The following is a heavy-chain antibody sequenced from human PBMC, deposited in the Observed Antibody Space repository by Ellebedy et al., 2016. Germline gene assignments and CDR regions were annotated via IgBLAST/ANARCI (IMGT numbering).Heavy chain of an antibody. CDR1: GFPFSSHA. D-gene: IGHD2-15*01. CDR3: ANPGGMVVGDSYIDV. Sequence: GESLKISCAASGFPFSSHAMSWVRQAPGRGPEWVSGILASGVGTYCADSVKGRFTISRDNSRNSLYLQMRSLRADDTAVYYCANPGGMVVGDSYIDVWGKGTTVVVSS. CDR2: ILASGVGT. V-gene: IGHV3-23*01. J-gene: IGHJ6*03.